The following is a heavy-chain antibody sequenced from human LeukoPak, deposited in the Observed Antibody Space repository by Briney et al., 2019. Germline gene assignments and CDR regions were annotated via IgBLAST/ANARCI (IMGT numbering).Heavy chain of an antibody. CDR2: LSGRSDYI. V-gene: IGHV3-21*01. J-gene: IGHJ4*02. CDR1: GFTFSSYN. D-gene: IGHD6-19*01. CDR3: AKFGAGWYWDS. Sequence: GGSLRLSCAASGFTFSSYNMYWVRQAPGKGLEWVSSLSGRSDYIFYADPVKGRFTVSRDNARNALYLQMHSLRVEDTAVYYCAKFGAGWYWDSWGQGTLVTVSS.